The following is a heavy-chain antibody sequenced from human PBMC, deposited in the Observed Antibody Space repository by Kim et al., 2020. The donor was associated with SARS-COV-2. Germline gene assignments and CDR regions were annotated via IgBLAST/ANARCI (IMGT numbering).Heavy chain of an antibody. CDR3: ATDLRHGNSG. J-gene: IGHJ1*01. Sequence: GGSLRLSCAASGFTFSGYAMSWVRQVPGKGLEWVSTISHDGANTHYADSVLGRFTISRDNSENTLFLQMNSLRPEDAAVYYCATDLRHGNSGRGQGTLVTVSS. V-gene: IGHV3-23*01. CDR1: GFTFSGYA. D-gene: IGHD6-25*01. CDR2: ISHDGANT.